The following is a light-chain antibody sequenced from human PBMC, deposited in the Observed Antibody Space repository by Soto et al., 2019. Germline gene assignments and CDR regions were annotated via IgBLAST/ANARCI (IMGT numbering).Light chain of an antibody. J-gene: IGKJ4*01. Sequence: DIQMTQAPSTLSASVGDRVTITCRARQSISSWLAWYQQKPGKAPKRLIYKASSLESGVPSRFSSSGFGTEFTLTISSLQPDDFATYYCQPYNSYLLTCGGGTKVEIK. V-gene: IGKV1-5*03. CDR2: KAS. CDR1: QSISSW. CDR3: QPYNSYLLT.